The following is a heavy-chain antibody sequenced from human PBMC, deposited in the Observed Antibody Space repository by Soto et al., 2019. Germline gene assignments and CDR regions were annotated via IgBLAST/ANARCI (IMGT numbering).Heavy chain of an antibody. Sequence: EVQLVESGGGLVQPGGSLRLSCAASGFTFSDYSMNWVRQAPGKGLEWVSYISSSGSSTIYYADSVKGRFTISRDNAKNSLYLQMNSLRAEDTAIYYCARACGCSGGSCYLGYWGQGTLVTVSS. V-gene: IGHV3-48*01. J-gene: IGHJ4*02. CDR2: ISSSGSSTI. CDR3: ARACGCSGGSCYLGY. D-gene: IGHD2-15*01. CDR1: GFTFSDYS.